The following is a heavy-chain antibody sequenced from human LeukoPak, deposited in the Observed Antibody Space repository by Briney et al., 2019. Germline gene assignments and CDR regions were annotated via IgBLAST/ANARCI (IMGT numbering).Heavy chain of an antibody. J-gene: IGHJ4*02. V-gene: IGHV3-11*04. CDR1: GFTFSDYY. Sequence: GGSLRFSCAASGFTFSDYYMSWIRHAPGKGLEWVSYISSSGSTIYYADSVKGRFTFSRDNAKNSLYLQMNRLRAEDTAVYYCARDRTTFDYWGQGTLVTVSS. CDR3: ARDRTTFDY. D-gene: IGHD1-1*01. CDR2: ISSSGSTI.